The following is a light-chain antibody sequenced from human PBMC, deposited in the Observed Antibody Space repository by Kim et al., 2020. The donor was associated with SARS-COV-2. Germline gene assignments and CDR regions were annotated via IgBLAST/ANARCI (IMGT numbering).Light chain of an antibody. CDR1: SGDIGNSNS. CDR3: CSTSNTLDYV. CDR2: DVR. J-gene: IGLJ1*01. Sequence: QSALTQPVSMSGSPGQSITISCSGTSGDIGNSNSVSGYQQHSGEAPRLIIYDVRDRPSGVSARFSGSKSANMASLTISGLRSEDEADYYCCSTSNTLDYVFGSGTKVTVL. V-gene: IGLV2-14*03.